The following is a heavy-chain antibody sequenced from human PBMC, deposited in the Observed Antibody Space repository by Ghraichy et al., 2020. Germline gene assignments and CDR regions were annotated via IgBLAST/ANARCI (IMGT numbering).Heavy chain of an antibody. Sequence: GESLNISCAASGFTFRNHGMNWVRQAPGKGLEWISYISSSSDPIFYADSVKGRFTISRDNAKNSLYLHMSSLRDEDMAVYYCARAYYGSGSYSLDYWGQGTLVAVSS. CDR3: ARAYYGSGSYSLDY. CDR1: GFTFRNHG. D-gene: IGHD3-10*01. J-gene: IGHJ4*02. V-gene: IGHV3-48*02. CDR2: ISSSSDPI.